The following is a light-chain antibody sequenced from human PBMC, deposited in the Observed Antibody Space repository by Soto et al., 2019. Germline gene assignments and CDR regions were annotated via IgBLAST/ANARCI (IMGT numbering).Light chain of an antibody. CDR2: MNN. Sequence: QSVLTQPPSLSGTPGQTVTISCIGSRSNIGSAIVHWYQQLPGTAPKHLIYMNNQRPSGVPDRFSGSKSGTSASLVITGLRPEDEADYYCVAWDDNLSSRVFGEGTKLTVL. V-gene: IGLV1-47*01. J-gene: IGLJ3*02. CDR3: VAWDDNLSSRV. CDR1: RSNIGSAI.